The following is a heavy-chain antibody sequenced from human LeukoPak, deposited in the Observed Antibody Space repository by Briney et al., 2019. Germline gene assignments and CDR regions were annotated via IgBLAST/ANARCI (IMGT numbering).Heavy chain of an antibody. CDR1: GFTFSSYG. J-gene: IGHJ4*02. Sequence: GGSLRLSCAASGFTFSSYGMSWVRQAPGKGLEWVSAISGSGGSTYYADSVKGRFTISRDNSKNTLYLQMNSLRAEDTAVYYCARGTLYSGWSYYLDYWGQGTLVTVSS. CDR3: ARGTLYSGWSYYLDY. V-gene: IGHV3-23*01. D-gene: IGHD6-19*01. CDR2: ISGSGGST.